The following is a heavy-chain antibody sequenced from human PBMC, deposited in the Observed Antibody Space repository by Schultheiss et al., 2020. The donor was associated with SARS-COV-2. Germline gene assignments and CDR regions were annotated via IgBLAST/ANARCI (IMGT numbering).Heavy chain of an antibody. CDR1: GFTFSNAW. CDR3: ARVGSGMATTDYFDY. J-gene: IGHJ4*02. Sequence: ESLRLSCAASGFTFSNAWMSWVRQAPGKGLEWIGYIYYSGSTYYNPSLKSRVTISVDTSKNQFSLKLSSVTAADTAVYYCARVGSGMATTDYFDYWGQGTLVTVSS. CDR2: IYYSGST. V-gene: IGHV4-59*01. D-gene: IGHD5-24*01.